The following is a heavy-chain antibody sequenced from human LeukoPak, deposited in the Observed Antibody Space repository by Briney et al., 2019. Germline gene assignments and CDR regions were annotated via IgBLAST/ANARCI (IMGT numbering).Heavy chain of an antibody. Sequence: SETLSLTCTVSGGSISSYYWSWIRQAPGKGLEWIGYIYYSGSTNYNPSLKSRVTISVDTSKNQFSLQLNSVTPEDTAVYYCARVGYDYEDTMDVWGKGTTVTISS. J-gene: IGHJ6*03. CDR3: ARVGYDYEDTMDV. CDR1: GGSISSYY. D-gene: IGHD5-12*01. CDR2: IYYSGST. V-gene: IGHV4-59*12.